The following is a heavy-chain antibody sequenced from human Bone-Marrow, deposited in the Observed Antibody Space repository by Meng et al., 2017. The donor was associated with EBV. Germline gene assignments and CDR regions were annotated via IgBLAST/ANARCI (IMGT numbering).Heavy chain of an antibody. V-gene: IGHV4-61*01. CDR1: GGSVSSGSYY. J-gene: IGHJ4*02. Sequence: QVQLPESGPGLVKPSETLSLTCTVSGGSVSSGSYYWSWIRQPPEKGLEWIGYIYYSGSTNYNPSLKSRVTISVDTSKNQFSLKLSSVTAADTAVYYCARDNVDTAMVPHWGQGTLVTVFS. D-gene: IGHD5-18*01. CDR2: IYYSGST. CDR3: ARDNVDTAMVPH.